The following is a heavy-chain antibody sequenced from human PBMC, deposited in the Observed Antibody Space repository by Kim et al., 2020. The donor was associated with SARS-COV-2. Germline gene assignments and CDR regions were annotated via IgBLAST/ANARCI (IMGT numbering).Heavy chain of an antibody. V-gene: IGHV3-74*01. CDR3: ARADSYYDILTGYRGFDY. J-gene: IGHJ4*02. D-gene: IGHD3-9*01. Sequence: VKGRLPISKDTAKNQLNLQMNSLRAEDTAVYYCARADSYYDILTGYRGFDYWGQGTLVTVSS.